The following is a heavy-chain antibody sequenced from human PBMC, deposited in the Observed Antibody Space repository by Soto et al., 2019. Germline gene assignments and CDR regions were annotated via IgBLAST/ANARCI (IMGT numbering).Heavy chain of an antibody. CDR1: GFPFGDFG. J-gene: IGHJ4*02. CDR2: ISHDGSDK. V-gene: IGHV3-30*18. Sequence: PGGSLRLSCAASGFPFGDFGMHWLRQAPGKGLEWVAVISHDGSDKFYADSVKARFTISRDNSKNTLYLQMSGLRGEDTAVYYCAKSPDFFCSSANCYWYYFDYWSQGTLVTVSS. D-gene: IGHD2-2*01. CDR3: AKSPDFFCSSANCYWYYFDY.